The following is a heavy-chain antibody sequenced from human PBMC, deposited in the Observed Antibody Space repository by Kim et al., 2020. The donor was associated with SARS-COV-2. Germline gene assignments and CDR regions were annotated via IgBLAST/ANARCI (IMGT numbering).Heavy chain of an antibody. V-gene: IGHV3-43*02. CDR1: GFTFDDYA. J-gene: IGHJ6*02. D-gene: IGHD6-19*01. CDR2: ISGDGGST. Sequence: GGSLRLSCAASGFTFDDYAMHWVRQAPGKGLEWVSLISGDGGSTYYADSVKGRFTISRDNSKNSLYLQMNSLRTEDTALYYCALLPPFIAVALPVGYYYGMDVWGQGTTVTVSS. CDR3: ALLPPFIAVALPVGYYYGMDV.